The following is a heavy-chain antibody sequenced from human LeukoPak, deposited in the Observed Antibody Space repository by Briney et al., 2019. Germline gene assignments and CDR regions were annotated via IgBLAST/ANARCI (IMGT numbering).Heavy chain of an antibody. D-gene: IGHD3-22*01. J-gene: IGHJ4*02. CDR3: ARDSGNYYDSSGYLD. CDR1: GGSISSYY. CDR2: IYTRGST. V-gene: IGHV4-4*07. Sequence: SETLSLTCTVSGGSISSYYWSWIRQPAGKGLEWIGRIYTRGSTNYNPSLKSRVTISVDTSKNQFSLKLSSVTAADTAVYYCARDSGNYYDSSGYLDWGQGTLVTVSS.